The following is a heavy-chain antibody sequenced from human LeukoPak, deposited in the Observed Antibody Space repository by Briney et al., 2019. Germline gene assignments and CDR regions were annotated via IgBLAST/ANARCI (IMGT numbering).Heavy chain of an antibody. J-gene: IGHJ4*02. CDR2: IYYSGST. Sequence: KPSETLSLTCTVSGGSISSYYWSWIRQPPGKGLEWIGYIYYSGSTNYNPSLKSRVTISVDTSKNQFSLKLSSVTAADTAVYYCARVEMATITVDYWGQGTLVTVSS. V-gene: IGHV4-59*08. D-gene: IGHD5-24*01. CDR1: GGSISSYY. CDR3: ARVEMATITVDY.